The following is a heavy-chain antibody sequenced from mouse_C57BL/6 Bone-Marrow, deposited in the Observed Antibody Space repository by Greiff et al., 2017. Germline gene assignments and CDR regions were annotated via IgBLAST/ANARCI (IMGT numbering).Heavy chain of an antibody. CDR2: IDPSDSYT. J-gene: IGHJ1*03. V-gene: IGHV1-69*01. Sequence: QVQLQQPGAELVMPGASVKLSCKASGYTFTSYWMHWVKQRPGQGLEWIGEIDPSDSYTNYNQKFKGKSTLTVDKASSTAYMQLSSLTSEDSAVYYCARDGDYYCSSGGYFDVWGTGTTVTVSS. D-gene: IGHD1-1*01. CDR3: ARDGDYYCSSGGYFDV. CDR1: GYTFTSYW.